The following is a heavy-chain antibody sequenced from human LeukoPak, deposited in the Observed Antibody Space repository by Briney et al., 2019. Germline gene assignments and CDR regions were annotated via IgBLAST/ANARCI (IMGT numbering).Heavy chain of an antibody. CDR3: ARARGYFDL. Sequence: SETLSLTCTVSGGSISSSSYYWGWIRQPPGKGLEWIGSIYYSGSTYYNPPLKSRVTISVDTSKNQFSLKLSSVTAADTAVYYCARARGYFDLWGRGTLVTVSS. V-gene: IGHV4-39*07. CDR2: IYYSGST. CDR1: GGSISSSSYY. J-gene: IGHJ2*01.